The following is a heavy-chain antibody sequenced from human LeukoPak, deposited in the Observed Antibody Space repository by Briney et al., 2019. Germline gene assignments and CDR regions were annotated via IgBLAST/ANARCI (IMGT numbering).Heavy chain of an antibody. J-gene: IGHJ6*03. CDR3: ARPYYDFWSGYYAGGSHYYYYMDV. Sequence: GGSLTLSCAASGFTFSSYSMNWVRQAPGKGLEWVSSISSSSSYIYYADSVKGRFTISRDNAKNSLYLQMNSLRAEDTAVYYCARPYYDFWSGYYAGGSHYYYYMDVWGKGTTVTVSS. D-gene: IGHD3-3*01. CDR1: GFTFSSYS. CDR2: ISSSSSYI. V-gene: IGHV3-21*01.